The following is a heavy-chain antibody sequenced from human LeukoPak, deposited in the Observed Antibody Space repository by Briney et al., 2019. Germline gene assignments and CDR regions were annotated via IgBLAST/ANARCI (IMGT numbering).Heavy chain of an antibody. CDR3: ARVGSGCFDY. J-gene: IGHJ4*02. V-gene: IGHV4-59*01. CDR2: IYYSGKT. CDR1: GGSISSYY. Sequence: KPSETLSLTCTVSGGSISSYYWSWIRQPPGKGLEWIGYIYYSGKTNCNPSLKSLVTISIDTSKNQFSLKLSSVTAADTAVYYCARVGSGCFDYWGQGTRVTVSS. D-gene: IGHD1-26*01.